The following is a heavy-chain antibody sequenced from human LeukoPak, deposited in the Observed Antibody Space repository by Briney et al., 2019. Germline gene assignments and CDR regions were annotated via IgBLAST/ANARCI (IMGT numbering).Heavy chain of an antibody. CDR3: ARYTEYYFDY. D-gene: IGHD2-2*02. V-gene: IGHV3-7*01. J-gene: IGHJ4*02. Sequence: GGSLRLSCAASGFTFSTYWMTWVRQAPGKGLEWVANMKRDGSEIYYANSVKGHFTISRDNAKNSLYLQMNSLRAEDTAVYYCARYTEYYFDYWGQGTLVTVSS. CDR1: GFTFSTYW. CDR2: MKRDGSEI.